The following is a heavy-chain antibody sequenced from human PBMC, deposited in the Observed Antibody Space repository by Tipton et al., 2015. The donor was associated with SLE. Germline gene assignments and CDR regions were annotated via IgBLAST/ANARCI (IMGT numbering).Heavy chain of an antibody. J-gene: IGHJ3*02. Sequence: TLSLTCTVSGGSISSGTYYWSWIRQPAGKGLEWIGSKYYSGNTDYNPSLRSRVTISVDTSKNQFSLRLSSVTAADTAIYYCARTKSWDDDAFDIWGQGTMVTVSS. CDR2: KYYSGNT. V-gene: IGHV4-39*01. D-gene: IGHD1-26*01. CDR1: GGSISSGTYY. CDR3: ARTKSWDDDAFDI.